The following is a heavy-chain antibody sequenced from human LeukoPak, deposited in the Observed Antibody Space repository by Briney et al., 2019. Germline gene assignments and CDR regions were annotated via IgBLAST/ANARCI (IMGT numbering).Heavy chain of an antibody. Sequence: MPSETLSLTCAVYGGSFSPYYWSWIRQPPGKGLEWIGEINHSGSTNYNPSLKSRVTISVDTSKNQFSLRLSSVTAADTAMYYCARGGFYCGGDCYVDYWGQGTPVTVSS. J-gene: IGHJ4*02. D-gene: IGHD2-21*02. CDR3: ARGGFYCGGDCYVDY. CDR1: GGSFSPYY. V-gene: IGHV4-34*01. CDR2: INHSGST.